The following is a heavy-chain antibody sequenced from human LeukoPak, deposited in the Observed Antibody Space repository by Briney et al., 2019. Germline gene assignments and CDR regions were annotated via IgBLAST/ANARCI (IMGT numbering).Heavy chain of an antibody. CDR2: IYYSGST. D-gene: IGHD6-13*01. V-gene: IGHV4-59*01. J-gene: IGHJ4*02. Sequence: SETLSLTCTVSGGSISSYYWSWIRQPPGKGLGWIGYIYYSGSTNYNPSLKSRVTISVDTSKNQFSLKLSSVTAADTAVYYCARELGSSSCFDYWGQGTLVTVSS. CDR1: GGSISSYY. CDR3: ARELGSSSCFDY.